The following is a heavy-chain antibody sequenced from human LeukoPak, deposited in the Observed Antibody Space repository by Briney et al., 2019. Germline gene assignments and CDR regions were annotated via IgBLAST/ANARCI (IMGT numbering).Heavy chain of an antibody. J-gene: IGHJ4*02. V-gene: IGHV4-34*01. CDR3: ARRGTYTIFGVVIPYYFDY. D-gene: IGHD3-3*01. Sequence: SETLSLTCAVYGGSFSGYYWSWIRQPPGKGLEWVGDINRSGSTNYNPSLKSRVTISVDTSKHQFSLKLSSVTAADTAVYYCARRGTYTIFGVVIPYYFDYWGQGTLVTVSS. CDR2: INRSGST. CDR1: GGSFSGYY.